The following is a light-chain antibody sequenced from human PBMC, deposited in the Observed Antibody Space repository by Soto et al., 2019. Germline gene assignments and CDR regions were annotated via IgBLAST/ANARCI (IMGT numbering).Light chain of an antibody. J-gene: IGLJ2*01. CDR3: SSYTSNYTPV. Sequence: QSALTQPASVSGSPGQSITISCTGTSSDVGGYNYVSWYQHQPGKAPKLMIYDVSSPPSGVSNRFSGSKSGNTASLTISGLQAEDEADYYCSSYTSNYTPVFGGGTKLTVL. CDR1: SSDVGGYNY. CDR2: DVS. V-gene: IGLV2-14*03.